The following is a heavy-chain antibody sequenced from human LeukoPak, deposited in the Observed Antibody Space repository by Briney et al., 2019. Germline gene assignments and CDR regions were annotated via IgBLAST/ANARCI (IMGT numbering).Heavy chain of an antibody. J-gene: IGHJ5*02. D-gene: IGHD2-15*01. V-gene: IGHV1-2*02. Sequence: ASVKVSCKASGYTFSDYYIHWVRQAPGQGLEWMGWINPDNGGTKYEQKSQGRVTMTRDTSIGTAYMELSRLRSDDTAVYYCARVAPIVVVVAATGGWFDPWGQGTLVTVSS. CDR1: GYTFSDYY. CDR2: INPDNGGT. CDR3: ARVAPIVVVVAATGGWFDP.